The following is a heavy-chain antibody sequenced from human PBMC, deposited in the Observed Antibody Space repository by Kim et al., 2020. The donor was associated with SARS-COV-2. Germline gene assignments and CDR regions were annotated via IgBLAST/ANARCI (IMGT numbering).Heavy chain of an antibody. V-gene: IGHV3-30*04. CDR2: ISYDGSNK. J-gene: IGHJ5*02. D-gene: IGHD3-10*01. Sequence: GGSLRLSCAASGFTFSSYAMHWVRQAPGKGLEWVAVISYDGSNKYYADSVKGRFTISRDNSKNTLYLQMNSLRAEDTAVYYCARDRGAGLRRRGFDPWGQGTLVTVSS. CDR3: ARDRGAGLRRRGFDP. CDR1: GFTFSSYA.